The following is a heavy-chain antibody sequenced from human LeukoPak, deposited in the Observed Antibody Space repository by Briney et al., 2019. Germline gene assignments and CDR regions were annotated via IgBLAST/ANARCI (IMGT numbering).Heavy chain of an antibody. D-gene: IGHD3-22*01. Sequence: GGSLRLSCAASGFPFSSYSMNWVRQAPGKGLEWVSYITSSSSTMYYADAVKGRFAISRDNAKNSLYLQMNRLRAEDTAVYYCARKSGSSGYPFDHWGQGILVTVSS. J-gene: IGHJ4*02. CDR1: GFPFSSYS. CDR3: ARKSGSSGYPFDH. CDR2: ITSSSSTM. V-gene: IGHV3-48*01.